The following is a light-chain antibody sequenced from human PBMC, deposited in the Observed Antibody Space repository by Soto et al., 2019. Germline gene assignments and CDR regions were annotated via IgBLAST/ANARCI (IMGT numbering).Light chain of an antibody. CDR3: QQYYNWRPR. CDR1: LIVSSSS. Sequence: EIVLTQSPVTLSLSPGQRATLSCRASLIVSSSSLAWYQQKPGQAPRLLSYGASTRATGVPARGSGSGSGTEFTLTISRLQSEDFAVYHCQQYYNWRPRFGQGTKVDI. J-gene: IGKJ1*01. V-gene: IGKV3D-7*01. CDR2: GAS.